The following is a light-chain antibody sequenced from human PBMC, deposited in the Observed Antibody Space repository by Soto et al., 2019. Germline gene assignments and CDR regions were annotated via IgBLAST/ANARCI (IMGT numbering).Light chain of an antibody. V-gene: IGKV3-11*01. CDR3: QQRSNLPLT. J-gene: IGKJ4*01. CDR2: DAS. CDR1: QSVSSY. Sequence: EIVLTQSPATLSLSPGERATLSCRASQSVSSYLAWYQQKPGQAPRLLIYDASNRATGIPARFSGSGSGTDFTLTISSLEPEDFAGFYCQQRSNLPLTFGGGTKVEIK.